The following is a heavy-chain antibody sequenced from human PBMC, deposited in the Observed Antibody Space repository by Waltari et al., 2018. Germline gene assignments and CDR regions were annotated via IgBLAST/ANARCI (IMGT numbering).Heavy chain of an antibody. CDR3: VTTGVAGFY. V-gene: IGHV3-74*01. CDR2: ISMDGSIV. Sequence: EVQLVESGGGLVQPGGSLRLSCAAYVFTFSHSWMYWVRQSPGKGLVWVSRISMDGSIVNYADSVKGRFTISRDNAKSTLFLQMNSLRVDDTALYYCVTTGVAGFYWGQGTRVTVSS. D-gene: IGHD6-19*01. CDR1: VFTFSHSW. J-gene: IGHJ4*02.